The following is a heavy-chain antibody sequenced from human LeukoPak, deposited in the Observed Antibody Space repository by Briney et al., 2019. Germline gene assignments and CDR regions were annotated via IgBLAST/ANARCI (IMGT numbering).Heavy chain of an antibody. J-gene: IGHJ4*02. CDR3: ATKGTGLSDY. CDR2: ISIRGGST. V-gene: IGHV3-23*01. CDR1: GFIFSSYT. Sequence: PGGSLTLSCPASGFIFSSYTMSWVRQAPGKGLEWVSGISIRGGSTYYADSGKGRFTISRDNSKNTLYLQMNGLRAEDTAAYYCATKGTGLSDYWGQGTLVTVSS. D-gene: IGHD1-1*01.